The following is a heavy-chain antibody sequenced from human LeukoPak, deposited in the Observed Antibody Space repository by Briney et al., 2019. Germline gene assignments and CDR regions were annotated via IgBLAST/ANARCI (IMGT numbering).Heavy chain of an antibody. CDR3: ARSLGGYADY. CDR2: LTCDGVTT. V-gene: IGHV3-64*02. J-gene: IGHJ4*02. Sequence: GGSLRLSCAASGFTFSTYAIYWVRQAPGKGLEYVSALTCDGVTTYYADSVKGRFTVSRDNSKNTLYLQMGSLRAEDMAVYFCARSLGGYADYWGQGTLVTVSS. CDR1: GFTFSTYA. D-gene: IGHD3-16*01.